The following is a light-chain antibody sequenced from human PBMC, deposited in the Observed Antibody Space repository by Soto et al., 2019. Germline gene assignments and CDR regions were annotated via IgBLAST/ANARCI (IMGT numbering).Light chain of an antibody. CDR2: DAS. Sequence: EIVLTQSPATLSFSPGERATLSCRASQSVGTYLGWYQQRPGQAPRLLIFDASHRATGIPARFSGSGSGTDFTLTISSLEPEDFAVYYCQQRSDRPYTFGQGTKLEIK. CDR3: QQRSDRPYT. CDR1: QSVGTY. J-gene: IGKJ2*01. V-gene: IGKV3-11*01.